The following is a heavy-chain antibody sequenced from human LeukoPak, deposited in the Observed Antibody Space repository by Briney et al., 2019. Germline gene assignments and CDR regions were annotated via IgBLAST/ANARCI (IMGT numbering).Heavy chain of an antibody. CDR2: ISSSGSTI. V-gene: IGHV3-48*03. D-gene: IGHD3-22*01. CDR1: GFTFSSYE. Sequence: GGSLRLSCAASGFTFSSYEMNWVRQAPGKGLEWVSYISSSGSTIYYADSVKGRFTISRDNSKNTLYLQMNSLRAEDTAVYYCAKGNTYYYDSSLDGWGQGTLVTVSS. J-gene: IGHJ4*02. CDR3: AKGNTYYYDSSLDG.